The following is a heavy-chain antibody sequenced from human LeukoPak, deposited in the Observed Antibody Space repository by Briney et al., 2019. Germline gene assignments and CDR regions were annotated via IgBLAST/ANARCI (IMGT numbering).Heavy chain of an antibody. D-gene: IGHD3-9*01. V-gene: IGHV3-30*18. CDR1: GSTFSSYG. J-gene: IGHJ5*02. CDR2: ISSDGSNK. CDR3: ANDRLVIISTWFDP. Sequence: SGGSPRLSWAASGSTFSSYGMHWVRQAPGNGLEWVAAISSDGSNKNYADSVKGRFTISRDNSKNKLYLQMKSLRAEDTDVYYCANDRLVIISTWFDPWGQGTLVTVSS.